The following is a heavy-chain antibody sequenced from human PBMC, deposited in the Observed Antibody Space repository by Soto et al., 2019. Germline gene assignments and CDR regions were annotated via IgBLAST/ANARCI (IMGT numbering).Heavy chain of an antibody. D-gene: IGHD3-16*02. CDR1: GASISSGEYY. CDR2: ISNTGST. J-gene: IGHJ4*02. Sequence: QVQLQESGPGLLKPSQTLSLTCTVSGASISSGEYYWSWIRQHPGKGLEWIGYISNTGSTYYNPSLKSRVTISLDTSNNQFSLTLTSLTAPDTAMYYCARGVRGWGSYRPYYFDYWGRGTLVTVSS. CDR3: ARGVRGWGSYRPYYFDY. V-gene: IGHV4-31*03.